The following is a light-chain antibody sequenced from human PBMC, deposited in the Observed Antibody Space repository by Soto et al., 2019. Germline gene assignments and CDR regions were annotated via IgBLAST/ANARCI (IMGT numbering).Light chain of an antibody. J-gene: IGKJ1*01. CDR1: RGISSY. Sequence: DIQMTQSPPPRLDFVGDRVPSLGRAGRGISSYLNWYQHKPGKAPKLLIYAASSLQTGVPSRFSGSRSGTDFALTISSLQRDDFATYYCQQTDSFPRTFGQGTKVEMK. CDR3: QQTDSFPRT. CDR2: AAS. V-gene: IGKV1-39*01.